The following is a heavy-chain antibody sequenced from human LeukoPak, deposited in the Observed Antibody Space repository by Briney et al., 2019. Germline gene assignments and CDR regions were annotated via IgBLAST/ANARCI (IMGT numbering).Heavy chain of an antibody. D-gene: IGHD6-13*01. CDR2: IYSAGST. Sequence: SDTQSLLCTLSSDSISRYYGSWTRQPGGGGLECSRPIYSAGSTNYNACLKSRVTMSVDTSKNQFSLRLRAVTAADTGVYYCAGEIASAGSAGFDFWGEGALVTVSS. CDR3: AGEIASAGSAGFDF. V-gene: IGHV4-4*07. J-gene: IGHJ4*02. CDR1: SDSISRYY.